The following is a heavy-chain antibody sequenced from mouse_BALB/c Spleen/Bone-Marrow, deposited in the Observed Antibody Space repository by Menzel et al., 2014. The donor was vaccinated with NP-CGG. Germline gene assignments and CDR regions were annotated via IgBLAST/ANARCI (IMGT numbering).Heavy chain of an antibody. J-gene: IGHJ3*01. CDR1: GFNIKDIY. V-gene: IGHV14-3*02. CDR2: IDPANGNS. D-gene: IGHD2-1*01. Sequence: EVQRVVSGAELVKPGASVKLSCTASGFNIKDIYMHWVKERPEQGLEWIGRIDPANGNSIYDPKFQDKATITVDTSSNTDYLQLSSLTSEDTAVYYCTRGGNYGWFAYWGQGTLVTVSA. CDR3: TRGGNYGWFAY.